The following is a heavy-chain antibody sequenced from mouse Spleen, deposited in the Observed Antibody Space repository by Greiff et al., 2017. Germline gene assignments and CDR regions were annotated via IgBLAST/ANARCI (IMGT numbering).Heavy chain of an antibody. Sequence: QVQLQQPGAELVRPGTSVKLSCKASGYTFTSYWMHWVKQRPGQGLEWIGVIDPSDSYTNYNQKFKGKATLTVDTSSSTAYMQLSSLTSEDSAVYYCARQPVVRYFDVWGTGTTVTVSS. J-gene: IGHJ1*03. D-gene: IGHD1-1*01. V-gene: IGHV1-59*01. CDR2: IDPSDSYT. CDR3: ARQPVVRYFDV. CDR1: GYTFTSYW.